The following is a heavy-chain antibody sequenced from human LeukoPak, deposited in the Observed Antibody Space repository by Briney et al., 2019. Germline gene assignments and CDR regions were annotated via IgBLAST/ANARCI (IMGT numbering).Heavy chain of an antibody. J-gene: IGHJ4*02. CDR1: GASISSYY. CDR2: IYYSGST. Sequence: SETLSLTCTVSGASISSYYWGWIRQPPGKGLEWIGSIYYSGSTYYNPSLKSRVTISVDTSKNQFSLKLSSVTAADTAVYYCARHVGDYYDSSGYYYEKYYFDYWGQGTLVTVSS. CDR3: ARHVGDYYDSSGYYYEKYYFDY. V-gene: IGHV4-39*01. D-gene: IGHD3-22*01.